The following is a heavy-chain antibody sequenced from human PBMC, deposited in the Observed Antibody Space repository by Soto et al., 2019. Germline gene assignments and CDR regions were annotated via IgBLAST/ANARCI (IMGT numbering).Heavy chain of an antibody. Sequence: QVQLVQSGAEVKKPGSSVKVSCKASGGTFSSYAISWVRQAPGQGLEWMGGIIPIFGTANYAQKFQGRVTITADESTSTAYMELSSLRSEDTAVYYCARDLSYGDYDRVYDYYGMDVWAKGPRSPSP. V-gene: IGHV1-69*12. CDR3: ARDLSYGDYDRVYDYYGMDV. J-gene: IGHJ6*02. CDR1: GGTFSSYA. D-gene: IGHD4-17*01. CDR2: IIPIFGTA.